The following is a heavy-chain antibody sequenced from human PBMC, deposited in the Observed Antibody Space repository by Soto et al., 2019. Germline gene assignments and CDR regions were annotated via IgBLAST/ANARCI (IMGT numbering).Heavy chain of an antibody. D-gene: IGHD3-22*01. J-gene: IGHJ4*02. V-gene: IGHV6-1*01. CDR3: STDYYDSSGPPSDY. CDR1: GDSVSSNSAA. CDR2: TYYRSKWFH. Sequence: SQTLSLTCAISGDSVSSNSAAWTWIRQSPSRGLEFLGRTYYRSKWFHDYAISVKSRITINPDTSKNQFSLQLNSVTPEDTAVYYCSTDYYDSSGPPSDYWGQGTLVTVSS.